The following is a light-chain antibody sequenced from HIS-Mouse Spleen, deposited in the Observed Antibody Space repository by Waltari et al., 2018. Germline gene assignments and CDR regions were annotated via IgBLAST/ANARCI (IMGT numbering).Light chain of an antibody. CDR1: SSDVGRYTL. V-gene: IGLV2-23*01. CDR2: EGS. CDR3: CSYAGSSTWV. Sequence: QSALTQPASVSGSPGQSIPISCTGTSSDVGRYTLVPCYQQHPGKAPKLMIYEGSKRPSGVSNRFSGSKSGNTASLTISGLQAEDEADYYCCSYAGSSTWVFGGGTKLTVL. J-gene: IGLJ3*02.